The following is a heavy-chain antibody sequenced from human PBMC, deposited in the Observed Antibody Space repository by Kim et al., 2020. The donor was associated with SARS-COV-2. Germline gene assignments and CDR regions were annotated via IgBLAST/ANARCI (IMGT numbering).Heavy chain of an antibody. Sequence: GGSLRLSCAASGFIFSNYAMTWVRQAPGRGLEWVSGISDSAHKTFYTDSVKGRFTVSRDNPKNTLYLQMNSLRAEDTALYYCAILVVVGSSYNWFDTWGQGTLVTVSS. D-gene: IGHD2-15*01. CDR1: GFIFSNYA. J-gene: IGHJ5*02. CDR2: ISDSAHKT. V-gene: IGHV3-23*01. CDR3: AILVVVGSSYNWFDT.